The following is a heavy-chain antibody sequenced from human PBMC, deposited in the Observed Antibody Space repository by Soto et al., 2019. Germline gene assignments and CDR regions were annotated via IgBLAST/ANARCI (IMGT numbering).Heavy chain of an antibody. J-gene: IGHJ6*03. CDR2: IKSKTDGGTT. D-gene: IGHD3-3*01. CDR3: TGVVITANYYYYMDV. Sequence: EVQLVESGGGLVKPGGSLRLSCAASGFTFSNAWMSWVRQAPGKGLEWVGRIKSKTDGGTTDYAAPVKGRFTISRDDSKNTLYLQMNSLKTEDTAVYYSTGVVITANYYYYMDVWGKGTTVTVSS. CDR1: GFTFSNAW. V-gene: IGHV3-15*05.